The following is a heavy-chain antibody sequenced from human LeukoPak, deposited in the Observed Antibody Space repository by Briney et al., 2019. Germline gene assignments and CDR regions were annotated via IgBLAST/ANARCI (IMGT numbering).Heavy chain of an antibody. CDR3: ARRLGPPWGTLYNWFDP. V-gene: IGHV5-51*01. CDR1: GYSFTSYW. J-gene: IGHJ5*02. CDR2: IYPGDSDT. Sequence: GESPKISCKGSGYSFTSYWIGWVRQMPGKGLEWMGIIYPGDSDTRYSPSFQGQVTISADKSISTAYLQWSSLKASDTAMYYCARRLGPPWGTLYNWFDPWGQGTLVTVSS. D-gene: IGHD1-7*01.